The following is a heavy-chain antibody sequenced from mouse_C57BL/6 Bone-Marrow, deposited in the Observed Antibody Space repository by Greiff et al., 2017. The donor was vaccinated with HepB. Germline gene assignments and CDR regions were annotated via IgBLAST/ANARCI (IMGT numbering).Heavy chain of an antibody. Sequence: VQLKESGPGLVAPSQRLSITCTVSGFSLTSYAISWVRQPPGKGLEWLGVIWTGGGTNYNSALKSRLSISKDNSKSQVFLKMNSLQTDDTARYYCARNSLGSSLYYAMDYWGQGTSVTVSS. D-gene: IGHD1-1*01. CDR2: IWTGGGT. CDR3: ARNSLGSSLYYAMDY. V-gene: IGHV2-9-1*01. CDR1: GFSLTSYA. J-gene: IGHJ4*01.